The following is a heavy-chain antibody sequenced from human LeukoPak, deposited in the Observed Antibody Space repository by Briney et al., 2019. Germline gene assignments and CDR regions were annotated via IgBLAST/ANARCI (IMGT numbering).Heavy chain of an antibody. CDR3: ARGIVWNYSGMDV. D-gene: IGHD5/OR15-5a*01. Sequence: PSETLSLTCTVSGGSISSFYWSWIRQPPGKGLEWIGYIHYSGSTNYNPSLKSRVTISVDTSKNQLSLKLTSVTAADTAVYYCARGIVWNYSGMDVWGQGTTVTVSS. CDR2: IHYSGST. CDR1: GGSISSFY. V-gene: IGHV4-59*01. J-gene: IGHJ6*02.